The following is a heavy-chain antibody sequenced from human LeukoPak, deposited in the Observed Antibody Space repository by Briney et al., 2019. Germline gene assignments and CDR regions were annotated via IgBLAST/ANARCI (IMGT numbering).Heavy chain of an antibody. CDR1: GGSISSYY. Sequence: SETLSLTCTVSGGSISSYYWSWIRQPPGQGLEWIGYIYYTGSTNYNPSLKSRVTISVDTSKNQFSLKLSSVTAADTAVYYCESCPWSWWFDPWGQGTLVTVSS. CDR3: ESCPWSWWFDP. V-gene: IGHV4-59*12. CDR2: IYYTGST. D-gene: IGHD3-3*01. J-gene: IGHJ5*02.